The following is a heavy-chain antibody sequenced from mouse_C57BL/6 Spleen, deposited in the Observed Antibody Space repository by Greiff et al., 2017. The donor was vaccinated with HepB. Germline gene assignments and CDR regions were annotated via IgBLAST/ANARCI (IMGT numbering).Heavy chain of an antibody. CDR2: INYDGSST. CDR1: GFTFSDYY. J-gene: IGHJ2*01. V-gene: IGHV5-16*01. Sequence: EVQRVESEGGLVQPGSSMKLSCTASGFTFSDYYMAWVRQVPEKGLEWVANINYDGSSTYYLDSLKSRFIISRDNAKNILYLQMSSLKSEDTATYYCARGRDYYGGLDYWGQGTTLTVSS. D-gene: IGHD1-1*01. CDR3: ARGRDYYGGLDY.